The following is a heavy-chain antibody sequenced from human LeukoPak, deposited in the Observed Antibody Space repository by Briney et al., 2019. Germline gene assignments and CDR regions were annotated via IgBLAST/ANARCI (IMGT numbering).Heavy chain of an antibody. CDR1: GGSISSSSYY. D-gene: IGHD3-10*01. CDR2: IYYSGST. V-gene: IGHV4-39*01. Sequence: KPSETLSLTCTVSGGSISSSSYYWGWIRQPPGKGLEWIGSIYYSGSTYYNPSLKSRVTISVDTSKNQFSLKLSSVTAADTAVYYCARNPLSYYGSGSYYNGHGPNFDYWGQGTLVTVSS. J-gene: IGHJ4*02. CDR3: ARNPLSYYGSGSYYNGHGPNFDY.